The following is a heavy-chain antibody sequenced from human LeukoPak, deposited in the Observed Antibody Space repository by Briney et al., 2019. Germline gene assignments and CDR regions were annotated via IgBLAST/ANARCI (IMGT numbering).Heavy chain of an antibody. CDR2: ISYGGSNK. D-gene: IGHD4-17*01. CDR3: ARRTTVTTTGDY. V-gene: IGHV3-30-3*01. Sequence: GGSLRLSCAASGFTFSSYAMHWVRQAPGKGLEWVAVISYGGSNKYYADSVKGRFTISRDNSKNTLYLQMNSLRAEDTAVYYCARRTTVTTTGDYWGQGTLVTVSS. CDR1: GFTFSSYA. J-gene: IGHJ4*02.